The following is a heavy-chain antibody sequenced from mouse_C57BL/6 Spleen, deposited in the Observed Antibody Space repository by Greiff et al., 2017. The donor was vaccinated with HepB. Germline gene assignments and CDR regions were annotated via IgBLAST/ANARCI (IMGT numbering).Heavy chain of an antibody. CDR2: ISDGGSYT. Sequence: EVQVVESGGGLVKPGGSLKLSCAASGFTFSSYAMSWVRQTPEKRLEWVATISDGGSYTYYPDNVKGRFTISRDNAKNNLYLHMSHLKSEDTAMYYCARGESSWFAYWGQGTLVTVSA. CDR3: ARGESSWFAY. V-gene: IGHV5-4*01. CDR1: GFTFSSYA. J-gene: IGHJ3*01.